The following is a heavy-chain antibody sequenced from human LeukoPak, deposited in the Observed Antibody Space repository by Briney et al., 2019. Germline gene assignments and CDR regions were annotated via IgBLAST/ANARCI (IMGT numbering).Heavy chain of an antibody. V-gene: IGHV3-30*02. CDR1: GFIFSTYG. Sequence: GGSLRLSCAASGFIFSTYGMYWVRQAPGKGLEWVAFIRHDGSIKNYAGSVKGRSTISRDNSKNTLYLQMNSLRAEDTAVYYCASGIVSGGWYSYAFDTWGQGTMVTVSS. CDR3: ASGIVSGGWYSYAFDT. D-gene: IGHD6-19*01. J-gene: IGHJ3*02. CDR2: IRHDGSIK.